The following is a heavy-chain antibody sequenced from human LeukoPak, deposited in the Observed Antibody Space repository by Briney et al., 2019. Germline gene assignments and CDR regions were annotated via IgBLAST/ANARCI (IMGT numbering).Heavy chain of an antibody. J-gene: IGHJ4*02. Sequence: GSLRLSCAASRFTFSYYSMNWVRQAPGKGLEWVSFISSGSNYIYYADSLKGRFTISRDNAKNSLYLQMNSLRAEDTAVYYCAREKPLDYWGQGTLVTVSS. CDR1: RFTFSYYS. CDR2: ISSGSNYI. V-gene: IGHV3-21*01. CDR3: AREKPLDY.